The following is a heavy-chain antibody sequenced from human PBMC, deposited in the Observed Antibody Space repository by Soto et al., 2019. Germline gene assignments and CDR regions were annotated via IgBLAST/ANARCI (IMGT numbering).Heavy chain of an antibody. CDR3: ARAPKVSGSSQTRPDF. J-gene: IGHJ4*02. V-gene: IGHV4-34*01. CDR1: SGSFSGYY. D-gene: IGHD6-6*01. CDR2: ISHSGNT. Sequence: PSETLSLTCSIYSGSFSGYYWSWIRQPPGKGLEWIGEISHSGNTNYSPSLKSRVSISIETSKKQFSLNLASVSAADTAVYYCARAPKVSGSSQTRPDFWGQGTLVTVYS.